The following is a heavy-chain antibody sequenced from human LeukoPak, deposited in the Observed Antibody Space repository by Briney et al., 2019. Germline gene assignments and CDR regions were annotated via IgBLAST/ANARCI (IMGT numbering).Heavy chain of an antibody. J-gene: IGHJ4*02. Sequence: ASVKVSCKASGYTFTSYDINWVRQATGQGLEWMGWMNPNSGNTGYAQKFQGRVTMTRNTSISTAYMELSSLRSEDTAVYYCARVKLVRGVIIRALDYWGQGTLVTVSS. CDR2: MNPNSGNT. V-gene: IGHV1-8*01. CDR1: GYTFTSYD. CDR3: ARVKLVRGVIIRALDY. D-gene: IGHD3-10*01.